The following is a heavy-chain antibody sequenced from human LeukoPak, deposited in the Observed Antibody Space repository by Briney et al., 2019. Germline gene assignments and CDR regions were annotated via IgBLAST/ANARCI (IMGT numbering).Heavy chain of an antibody. Sequence: GGSLRLSCAASGFTFSSYAMSWVRQAPGKGLEWVSAISGSGGSTYYAGSVKGRFTISRDNSKNTLYLQMNSLRAEDTAVYYCAKGGGSYYRGYFDYWGQGTLVTVSS. D-gene: IGHD1-26*01. V-gene: IGHV3-23*01. CDR2: ISGSGGST. CDR1: GFTFSSYA. J-gene: IGHJ4*02. CDR3: AKGGGSYYRGYFDY.